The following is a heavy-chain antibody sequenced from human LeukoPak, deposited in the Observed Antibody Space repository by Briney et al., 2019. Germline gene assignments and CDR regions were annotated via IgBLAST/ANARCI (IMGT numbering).Heavy chain of an antibody. Sequence: ASVKVSCKASGYTFTSYGISWARQAPGQGLEWMGWISAYNGHTNYAQKLQGRVTMTTDTSTSTAYMELRSLRSDDTAVYYCARDRSLYYESSGYYSPLGYWGQGTLVTVSS. D-gene: IGHD3-22*01. V-gene: IGHV1-18*01. CDR2: ISAYNGHT. J-gene: IGHJ4*02. CDR1: GYTFTSYG. CDR3: ARDRSLYYESSGYYSPLGY.